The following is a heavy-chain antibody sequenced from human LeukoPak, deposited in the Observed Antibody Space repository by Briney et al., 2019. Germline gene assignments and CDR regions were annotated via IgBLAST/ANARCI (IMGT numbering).Heavy chain of an antibody. Sequence: GGSQRLACSASGFTFSSYAMHWVRQAPGKGLEYVSAISSNGGSTYYADSVKGRFTIPRDNSKNTLYLQMSSLRAEDTAVYYCVKDRVITMIVGDLRDWGQGTLVTVSS. V-gene: IGHV3-64D*09. CDR3: VKDRVITMIVGDLRD. D-gene: IGHD3-22*01. J-gene: IGHJ4*02. CDR2: ISSNGGST. CDR1: GFTFSSYA.